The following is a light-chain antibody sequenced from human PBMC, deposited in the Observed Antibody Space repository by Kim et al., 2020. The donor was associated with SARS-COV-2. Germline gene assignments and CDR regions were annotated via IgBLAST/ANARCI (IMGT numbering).Light chain of an antibody. CDR1: QSVNTY. J-gene: IGKJ1*01. Sequence: EIVLTQSPGTLSLSPGERATISCRASQSVNTYLVWYQQKPGQAPRLLIYGASSRATGIPDRFSGSGSGTDFTLTISRLEPEDFALYYCQQHGSSPCTSGQGTKLDIK. CDR2: GAS. V-gene: IGKV3-20*01. CDR3: QQHGSSPCT.